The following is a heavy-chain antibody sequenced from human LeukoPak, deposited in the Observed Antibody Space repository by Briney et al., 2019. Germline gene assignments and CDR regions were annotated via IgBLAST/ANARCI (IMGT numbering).Heavy chain of an antibody. D-gene: IGHD2-21*01. J-gene: IGHJ4*02. V-gene: IGHV3-21*01. CDR1: GFTFSSYS. CDR2: INTNSSYI. Sequence: EGSLRLSCAASGFTFSSYSMNWVRQAPGKGLEWVGSINTNSSYIYYADSVKGRFTISRDNAKNSMYLQMHSLRAENTGVYYCARDSRRLNFDYWGQGTLVTVSS. CDR3: ARDSRRLNFDY.